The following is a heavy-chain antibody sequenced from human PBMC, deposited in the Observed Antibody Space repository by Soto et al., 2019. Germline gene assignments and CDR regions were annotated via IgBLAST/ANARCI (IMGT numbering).Heavy chain of an antibody. J-gene: IGHJ4*02. CDR3: ARAKAYSSSQLVPTSGIDY. CDR2: INHSGST. Sequence: PSETLSLTCAVYGGSFSGYYWSWIRQPPGKGLEWIGEINHSGSTNYNPSLKSRVTISVDTSKNQFSLKLSSVTAADTAVYYCARAKAYSSSQLVPTSGIDYWGQGTLVTVSS. V-gene: IGHV4-34*01. CDR1: GGSFSGYY. D-gene: IGHD6-6*01.